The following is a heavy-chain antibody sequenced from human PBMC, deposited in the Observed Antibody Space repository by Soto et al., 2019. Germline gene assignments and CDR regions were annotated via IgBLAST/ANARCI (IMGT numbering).Heavy chain of an antibody. Sequence: SETLSLTCTVSGGSISSSSYYWGWIRQPPGKGLEWIGSIYYSGSTYYNPSLKSRVTISVDTSKNQFSLKLSSVTAADTAVYYCAGTTSLQWYYLDVWDKGTTVTVSS. CDR2: IYYSGST. CDR1: GGSISSSSYY. V-gene: IGHV4-39*01. CDR3: AGTTSLQWYYLDV. D-gene: IGHD1-7*01. J-gene: IGHJ6*03.